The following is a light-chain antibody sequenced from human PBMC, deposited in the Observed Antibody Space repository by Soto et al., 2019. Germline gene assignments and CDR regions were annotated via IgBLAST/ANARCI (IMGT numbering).Light chain of an antibody. CDR3: QQYGSSPMYT. CDR1: QSVSSSY. V-gene: IGKV3-20*01. J-gene: IGKJ2*01. Sequence: EIVLTQSPGTLSLSPGERATLSCRASQSVSSSYLAWYQQKPGQAPRLLIYGASSRATGIPDRFSGSGSGTDFTLTIRRLEHEDFAVYYCQQYGSSPMYTFGHGTKLEIK. CDR2: GAS.